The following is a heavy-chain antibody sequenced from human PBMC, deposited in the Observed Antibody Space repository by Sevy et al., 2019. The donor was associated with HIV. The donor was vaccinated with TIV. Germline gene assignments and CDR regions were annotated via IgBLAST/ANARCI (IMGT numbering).Heavy chain of an antibody. V-gene: IGHV1-24*01. Sequence: ASVKVSCKVSGYTLTELSMHWVRQAPGKGLEWMGGFDPEDGETIYAQKFQGRVTMTEDTSTDTAYMELSSLRSEETAVYYCETGGLHSGDRYYYYYGMDVWGQGTTVTVSS. CDR3: ETGGLHSGDRYYYYYGMDV. CDR1: GYTLTELS. CDR2: FDPEDGET. D-gene: IGHD1-26*01. J-gene: IGHJ6*02.